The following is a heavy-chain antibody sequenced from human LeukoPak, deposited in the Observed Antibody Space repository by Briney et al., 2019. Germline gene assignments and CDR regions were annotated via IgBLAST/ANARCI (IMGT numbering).Heavy chain of an antibody. Sequence: ASVKVSCKASGYTFTGYYMHWVRQAPGQGLEWMGWINPNNGDTNFAQKFEDRVTMTRDTYITTVYMELSRLTSGDTAVYFCARNRVMGWQLAPFGYWGQGAMVIVSS. CDR3: ARNRVMGWQLAPFGY. D-gene: IGHD4-23*01. CDR2: INPNNGDT. CDR1: GYTFTGYY. J-gene: IGHJ4*02. V-gene: IGHV1-2*02.